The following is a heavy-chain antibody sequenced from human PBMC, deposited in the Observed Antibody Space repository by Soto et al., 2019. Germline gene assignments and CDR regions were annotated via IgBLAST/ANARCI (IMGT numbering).Heavy chain of an antibody. Sequence: SETLSLTCTVSGGSISSGGYYWSWIRQHPGKGLEWIGYIYYSGSTYYNPSLKSRVTISVDTSKNQFSLKLSSVTAADTAVYYCARDYYDSSGYYMITWGQGTLVTVSS. D-gene: IGHD3-22*01. CDR3: ARDYYDSSGYYMIT. J-gene: IGHJ5*02. CDR2: IYYSGST. V-gene: IGHV4-31*03. CDR1: GGSISSGGYY.